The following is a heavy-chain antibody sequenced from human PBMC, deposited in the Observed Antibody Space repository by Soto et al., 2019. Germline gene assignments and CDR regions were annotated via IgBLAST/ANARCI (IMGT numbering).Heavy chain of an antibody. CDR2: INAGNGNT. CDR3: ARADRDYFGVADFIDS. CDR1: GYTFTKYN. Sequence: QVQLLQSGAEVREPGASVRVSCTTSGYTFTKYNIHWLRQAPGQSLEWMGWINAGNGNTRYSQRFQGRVTMTADTSASVAHMAMASLTTEDTGTYFCARADRDYFGVADFIDSWGQGTLVIVSS. J-gene: IGHJ4*02. V-gene: IGHV1-3*01. D-gene: IGHD3-10*01.